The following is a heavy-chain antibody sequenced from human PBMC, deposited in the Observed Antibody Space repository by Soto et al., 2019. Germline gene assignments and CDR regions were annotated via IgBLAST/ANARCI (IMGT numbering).Heavy chain of an antibody. CDR1: GFTFSSYW. CDR2: IKQDGSEK. V-gene: IGHV3-7*01. J-gene: IGHJ6*03. Sequence: EVQLVESGGGLVQPGGSLRLSCAASGFTFSSYWMSWVRQAPGKGLEWVANIKQDGSEKYYVDSVKGRFTISRDNAKKALYLEMNSMRDEDTAVYYCARDLSYYYYYMDFWGKGTTVTVSS. CDR3: ARDLSYYYYYMDF.